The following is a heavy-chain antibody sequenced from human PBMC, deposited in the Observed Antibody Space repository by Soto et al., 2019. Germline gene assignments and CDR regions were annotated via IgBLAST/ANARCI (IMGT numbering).Heavy chain of an antibody. D-gene: IGHD4-17*01. Sequence: EVQLVESGGGLVQPGGSLRLSCAASGFTFSSYAMHWVRQAPGKGLEYVSAISSNGGSTYYANSVKGRFTISRDNSKNTLYLQMGSLRAEDMAVYYCARNYGVNSYAFDIWGQGTMVTVSS. CDR2: ISSNGGST. V-gene: IGHV3-64*01. CDR3: ARNYGVNSYAFDI. J-gene: IGHJ3*02. CDR1: GFTFSSYA.